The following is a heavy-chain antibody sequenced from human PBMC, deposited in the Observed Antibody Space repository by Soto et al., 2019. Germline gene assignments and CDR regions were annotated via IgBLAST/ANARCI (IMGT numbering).Heavy chain of an antibody. D-gene: IGHD5-12*01. CDR3: ARMATILGSAFDI. CDR1: GGTFSSYA. CDR2: IIPIFGTA. V-gene: IGHV1-69*13. Sequence: GASVKVSCKASGGTFSSYAISWVRQAPGQGLEWMGGIIPIFGTANYAQKFQGRVTITADESTSTAYTELSSLRSEDTAVYYCARMATILGSAFDIWGQGTMVTVS. J-gene: IGHJ3*02.